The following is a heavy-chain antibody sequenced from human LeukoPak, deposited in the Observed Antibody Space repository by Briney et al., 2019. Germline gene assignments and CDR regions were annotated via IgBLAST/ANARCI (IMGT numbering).Heavy chain of an antibody. D-gene: IGHD5-18*01. Sequence: ASVKVSCKASGYTFTSYDINWVRQATGQGLEWMGWMNPNSGNTGYAQKFQGRVTITRNTSISTAYMELSSLRSEDTAVYYCARDQYSYGYLSSWGQGTLVTVSS. J-gene: IGHJ4*02. CDR3: ARDQYSYGYLSS. V-gene: IGHV1-8*03. CDR1: GYTFTSYD. CDR2: MNPNSGNT.